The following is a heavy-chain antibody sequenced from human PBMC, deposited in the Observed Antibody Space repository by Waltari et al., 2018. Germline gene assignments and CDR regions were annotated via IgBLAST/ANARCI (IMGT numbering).Heavy chain of an antibody. Sequence: VQLVESGGGLVKHGGSLRLSCAASGFSFSIYPMSWVRQAPGKGLEWVAFISVNSEYIFYADSVRGRFTISRDNAKNSLYLQMNSLTAEDTAVYYCASLASIWGQGTLVTVSS. CDR1: GFSFSIYP. V-gene: IGHV3-21*02. D-gene: IGHD3-3*02. CDR3: ASLASI. J-gene: IGHJ4*02. CDR2: ISVNSEYI.